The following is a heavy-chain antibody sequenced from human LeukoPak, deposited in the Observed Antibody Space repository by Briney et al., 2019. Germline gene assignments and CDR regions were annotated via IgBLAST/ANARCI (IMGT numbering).Heavy chain of an antibody. D-gene: IGHD6-19*01. CDR3: ARAVGSSGCDY. V-gene: IGHV3-7*01. J-gene: IGHJ4*02. CDR2: ISQDGSEK. CDR1: GFTFNNYW. Sequence: GGSLRLSCAASGFTFNNYWLTWVRQAPGKGREWVAKISQDGSEKYYVDSVKARFTISSDSGKNSLYLQMNSLRAEDTAVYYCARAVGSSGCDYWGQGTLVTVSS.